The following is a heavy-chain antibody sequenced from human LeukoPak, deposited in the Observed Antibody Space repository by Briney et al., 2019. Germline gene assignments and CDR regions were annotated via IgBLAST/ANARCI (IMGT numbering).Heavy chain of an antibody. V-gene: IGHV4-31*03. Sequence: SETLSLTCTVSGGSISSGDYYWSWIRQHPGKGLEWIVNIYYSGSTYYNPSLKSRFTISVDTSKSQFSLKLSSVTAADTAVYYCAREGYDSSYYYYLDYWGQGTLVSVSS. J-gene: IGHJ4*02. CDR3: AREGYDSSYYYYLDY. CDR1: GGSISSGDYY. CDR2: IYYSGST. D-gene: IGHD3-22*01.